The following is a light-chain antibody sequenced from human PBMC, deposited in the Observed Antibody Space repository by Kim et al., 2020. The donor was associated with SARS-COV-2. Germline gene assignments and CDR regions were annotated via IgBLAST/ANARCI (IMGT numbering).Light chain of an antibody. J-gene: IGLJ2*01. CDR3: CSYAGTHTVV. CDR1: SSDVGGYNY. V-gene: IGLV2-11*03. Sequence: GQSVTISCTGTSSDVGGYNYVSWYQQHPGKAPRLMMFDVIKRPSGVPDRFSGSKSGHTASLTISGLQVEDEADYYCCSYAGTHTVVFGGGTQLTVL. CDR2: DVI.